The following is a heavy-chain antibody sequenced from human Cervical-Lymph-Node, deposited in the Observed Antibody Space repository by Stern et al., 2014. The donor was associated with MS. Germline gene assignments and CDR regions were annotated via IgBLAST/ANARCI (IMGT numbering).Heavy chain of an antibody. J-gene: IGHJ4*02. V-gene: IGHV1-2*02. D-gene: IGHD2-2*01. Sequence: QVQLVQSGAEVTKPGSSVKVSCKASGGTFSKFPSSWVRQAPGQGLEWMGWLNPNTGDTTYAQNFQDRVAMTGVTSINTAYMELTRLTSGDTAVYYCARARYADHFDLWGQGTLVTVSS. CDR3: ARARYADHFDL. CDR1: GGTFSKFP. CDR2: LNPNTGDT.